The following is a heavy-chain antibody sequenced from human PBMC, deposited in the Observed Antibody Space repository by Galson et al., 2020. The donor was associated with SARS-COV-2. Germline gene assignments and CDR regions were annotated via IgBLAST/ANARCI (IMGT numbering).Heavy chain of an antibody. CDR3: AKDVRGLTGFSDYYDGMAV. D-gene: IGHD3-9*01. CDR1: GFTFATYA. CDR2: ISWNSGKI. V-gene: IGHV3-9*01. J-gene: IGHJ6*02. Sequence: GGSLRLSCAASGFTFATYAMHWVRQAPGKGLEWVPSISWNSGKIGYADSVKGRFPISRDNAKNSLYLQMNSLRAEDTALYYCAKDVRGLTGFSDYYDGMAVWGQGTTVTVSS.